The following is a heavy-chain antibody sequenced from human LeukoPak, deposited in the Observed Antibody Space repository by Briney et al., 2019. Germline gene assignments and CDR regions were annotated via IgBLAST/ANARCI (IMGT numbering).Heavy chain of an antibody. D-gene: IGHD3-9*01. J-gene: IGHJ4*02. CDR1: GFTFSTYA. CDR3: AKDSLSYDFLTGYIDKYYFDY. CDR2: ISGSGDTT. Sequence: PGGSLRLSCTASGFTFSTYAMTWVRRAPGKGLEWVSVISGSGDTTYYADSVNGRFTISRDNSKNTLFLQMNSLRAEDTAVYYCAKDSLSYDFLTGYIDKYYFDYWGQGTLVTVSS. V-gene: IGHV3-23*01.